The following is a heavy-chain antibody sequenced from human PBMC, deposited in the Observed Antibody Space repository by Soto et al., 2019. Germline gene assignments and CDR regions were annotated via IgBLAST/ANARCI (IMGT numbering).Heavy chain of an antibody. Sequence: PVGSLRLSCAASGFTFSSYGMHWVRQAPGKGLEWVAVIWHDGRNKYYVDSVKGRFTISRDNSKNTLYLQMNSLRAEDTAVYYCARDRGEDAPMDAWGQGTTVTVS. J-gene: IGHJ6*02. CDR1: GFTFSSYG. CDR3: ARDRGEDAPMDA. CDR2: IWHDGRNK. D-gene: IGHD3-10*01. V-gene: IGHV3-33*01.